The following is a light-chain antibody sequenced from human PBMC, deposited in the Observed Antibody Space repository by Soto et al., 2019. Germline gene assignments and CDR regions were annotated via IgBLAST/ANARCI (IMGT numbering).Light chain of an antibody. CDR1: SSDVGGYNY. CDR2: DVS. V-gene: IGLV2-14*01. J-gene: IGLJ1*01. Sequence: QSALTQPASVSGSPGQSITISCTGTSSDVGGYNYVSWYQQHPGKAPKLMIYDVSNRPSGVSNRFSGSKSGNTASLTISGLQAEDEADYYCSSYTTNSTYVFAAGTKVTVL. CDR3: SSYTTNSTYV.